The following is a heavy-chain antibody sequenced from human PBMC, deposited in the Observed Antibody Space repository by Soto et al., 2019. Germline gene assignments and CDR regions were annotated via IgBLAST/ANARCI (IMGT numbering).Heavy chain of an antibody. CDR3: AKEGQMKVSTSLDH. CDR2: ISYEGRNQ. CDR1: GFTFSSYG. D-gene: IGHD1-26*01. V-gene: IGHV3-30*18. J-gene: IGHJ4*02. Sequence: GGSLRLSCAASGFTFSSYGMHWVRQPPGKGLEWVAVISYEGRNQYYAESAKGRFTISRDNSKNTLYLQINSLRPEDTAVYYCAKEGQMKVSTSLDHWGKGTLVTVSS.